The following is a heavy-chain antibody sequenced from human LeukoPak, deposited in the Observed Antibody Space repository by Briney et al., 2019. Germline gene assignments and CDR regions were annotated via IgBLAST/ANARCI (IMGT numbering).Heavy chain of an antibody. CDR1: GGSISSYY. V-gene: IGHV4-59*12. Sequence: SETLSLTCTASGGSISSYYWSWIRQPPGKGLEWIGYIYYSGSTNYNPSLKSRVTISVDTSKNQFSLKLSSVTAADTAVYYCAGGVPAATGPDAFDIWGQGTMVTVSS. J-gene: IGHJ3*02. CDR3: AGGVPAATGPDAFDI. D-gene: IGHD2-2*01. CDR2: IYYSGST.